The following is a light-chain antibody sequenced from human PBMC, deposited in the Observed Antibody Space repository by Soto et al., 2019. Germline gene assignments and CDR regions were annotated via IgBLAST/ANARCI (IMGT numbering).Light chain of an antibody. CDR2: EVV. J-gene: IGLJ3*02. CDR3: SSYTSTNTRWV. Sequence: QSGLTQPASVSGSPGQSITISCNGSSRDIGTYKYVSWYQQRPDKAPRLMIYEVVNRPSGISDRFSGSKSGNTASLTISDLQPEDDADYYCSSYTSTNTRWVFGGGTKVTVL. CDR1: SRDIGTYKY. V-gene: IGLV2-14*01.